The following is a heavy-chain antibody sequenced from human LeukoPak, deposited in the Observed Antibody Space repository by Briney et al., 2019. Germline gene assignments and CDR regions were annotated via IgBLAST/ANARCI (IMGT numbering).Heavy chain of an antibody. V-gene: IGHV3-23*01. Sequence: PGGSLRLSCVASGVTLSNYATSWARQAPGKGLEWVSGISSSGSGGNTYYADSVKGRFTISRDSSRNTLFLHMNTLRAEDTAIYYCAKDRTVGASCWYFDLSGRGTLVTVSS. CDR2: ISSSGSGGNT. CDR3: AKDRTVGASCWYFDL. D-gene: IGHD1-26*01. J-gene: IGHJ2*01. CDR1: GVTLSNYA.